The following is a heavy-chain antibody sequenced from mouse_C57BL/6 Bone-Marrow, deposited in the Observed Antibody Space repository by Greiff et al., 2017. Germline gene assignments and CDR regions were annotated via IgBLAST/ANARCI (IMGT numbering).Heavy chain of an antibody. CDR1: GYAFTNYL. V-gene: IGHV1-54*01. D-gene: IGHD2-2*01. CDR3: ARRGMVTTNY. Sequence: QVQLKQSGAELVRPGTSVKVSCKASGYAFTNYLIEWVKQRPGQGLEWIGVINPGSGGTNYNEKFKGKATLTADKSSSTAYMQLSSLTSEDSAVYFCARRGMVTTNYWGQGTTLTVSS. J-gene: IGHJ2*01. CDR2: INPGSGGT.